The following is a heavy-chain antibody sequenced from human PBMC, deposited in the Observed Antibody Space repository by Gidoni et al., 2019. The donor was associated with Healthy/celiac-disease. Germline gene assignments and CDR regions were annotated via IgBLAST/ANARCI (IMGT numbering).Heavy chain of an antibody. J-gene: IGHJ4*02. CDR3: ARDPRRDSSPAG. V-gene: IGHV3-21*01. Sequence: EVQLVESGGGLVKPGGSLRLSCAASGFTFSSYSMNWVRQAPGKGLEWVSSISSSSSYIYYADSVKGRFTISRDNAKNSLYLQMNSLRAEDTAVYYCARDPRRDSSPAGWGQGTLVTVSS. CDR2: ISSSSSYI. CDR1: GFTFSSYS. D-gene: IGHD6-13*01.